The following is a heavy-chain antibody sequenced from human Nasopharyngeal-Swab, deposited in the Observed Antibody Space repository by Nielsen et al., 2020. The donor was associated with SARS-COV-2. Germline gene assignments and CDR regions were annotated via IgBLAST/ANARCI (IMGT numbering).Heavy chain of an antibody. CDR3: ARETGRITMVRGVIILDYMDV. J-gene: IGHJ6*03. CDR2: ISSSSSYT. Sequence: WIRQPPGKGLEWVSYISSSSSYTNYADSVKGRFTISRDNAKNSLYLQMNSLRAEDTAVYYCARETGRITMVRGVIILDYMDVCGKGTTVTVSS. D-gene: IGHD3-10*01. V-gene: IGHV3-11*06.